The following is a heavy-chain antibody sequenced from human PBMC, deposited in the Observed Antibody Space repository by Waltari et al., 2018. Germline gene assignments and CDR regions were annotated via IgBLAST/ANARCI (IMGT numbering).Heavy chain of an antibody. Sequence: QVQLVDSGGGLVKPGGSLRLPCEASGFSFSASYMGWIRQAPGKGLEWISYISSSGSTIYYADSVKGRFSISRDNGKNSLYLQMNSLRAEDTAVYYCTRPPGDRRRDYWGQGTLVTVSS. CDR3: TRPPGDRRRDY. CDR2: ISSSGSTI. D-gene: IGHD3-10*01. CDR1: GFSFSASY. J-gene: IGHJ4*02. V-gene: IGHV3-11*01.